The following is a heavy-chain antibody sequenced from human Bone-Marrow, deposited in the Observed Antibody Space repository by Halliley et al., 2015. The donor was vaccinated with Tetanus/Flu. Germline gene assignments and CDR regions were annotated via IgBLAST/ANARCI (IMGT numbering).Heavy chain of an antibody. V-gene: IGHV6-1*01. CDR2: TYYNSKWYN. CDR3: ARGWLRGYFDY. Sequence: LEWLGRTYYNSKWYNDYAASVKSRITISPDTSKNQLSLQLNSVSPEDTAVYYCARGWLRGYFDYWGQGTLVTVSS. D-gene: IGHD5-12*01. J-gene: IGHJ4*02.